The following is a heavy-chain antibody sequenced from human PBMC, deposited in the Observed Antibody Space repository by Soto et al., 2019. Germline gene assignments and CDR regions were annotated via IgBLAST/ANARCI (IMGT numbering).Heavy chain of an antibody. J-gene: IGHJ5*02. CDR1: GYTLTELS. D-gene: IGHD3-10*01. CDR3: ATEFCYYGSGCSSNWFDP. Sequence: ASVKVSCKVSGYTLTELSMHWVRQAPGKGLEWMGGFDPEDGETIYAQKFQGRVTMTEDTSTDTAYMELSSLRSEDTAVYYCATEFCYYGSGCSSNWFDPWGQGTLVTAPQ. V-gene: IGHV1-24*01. CDR2: FDPEDGET.